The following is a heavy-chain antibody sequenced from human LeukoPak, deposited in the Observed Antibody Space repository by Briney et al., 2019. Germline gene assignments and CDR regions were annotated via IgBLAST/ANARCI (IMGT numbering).Heavy chain of an antibody. CDR3: AKEYFYGGGGYMLV. CDR2: IQYDGRNE. CDR1: GFTFNTYG. V-gene: IGHV3-30*02. Sequence: TGGSLRLSCAASGFTFNTYGMHWVRQAPGKGLEWVAFIQYDGRNEYYGDSVKGRFTISRDNSRKMLYLQMNSLTAEDTAVYYCAKEYFYGGGGYMLVWAKGPTVTVSS. J-gene: IGHJ6*03. D-gene: IGHD3-10*01.